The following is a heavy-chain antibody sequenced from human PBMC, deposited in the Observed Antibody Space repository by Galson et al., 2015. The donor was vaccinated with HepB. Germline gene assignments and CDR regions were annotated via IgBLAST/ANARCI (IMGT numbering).Heavy chain of an antibody. J-gene: IGHJ6*02. CDR2: ISGSGGST. Sequence: SLRLSCAASGFTFSSYAMTWVRQAPGKGLEWVSGISGSGGSTYYAESVKGRFTISRDNSKNTVYLQMNSLRAEDTAVYYCAKGALTGSRFYYGMDVWGLGTTVTVSS. V-gene: IGHV3-23*01. CDR1: GFTFSSYA. CDR3: AKGALTGSRFYYGMDV. D-gene: IGHD7-27*01.